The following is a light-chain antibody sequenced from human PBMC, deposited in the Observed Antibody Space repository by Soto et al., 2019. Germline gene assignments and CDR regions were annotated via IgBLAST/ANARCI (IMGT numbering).Light chain of an antibody. J-gene: IGLJ3*02. CDR1: SSDVGGYND. CDR3: NSYAGSNNWV. V-gene: IGLV2-8*01. CDR2: EVT. Sequence: QSALTQPPSASGSPGQSVTISCTGTSSDVGGYNDVSWYQQNPGKAPKLLIYEVTKRPSGVPDRFSGSKSGNRASLTVSGLQAEDEADYYCNSYAGSNNWVFGGGTKLTVL.